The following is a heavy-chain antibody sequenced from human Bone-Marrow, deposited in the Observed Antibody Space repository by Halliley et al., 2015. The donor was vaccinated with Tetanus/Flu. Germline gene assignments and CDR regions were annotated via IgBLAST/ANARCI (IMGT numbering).Heavy chain of an antibody. CDR2: INYDGSKK. V-gene: IGHV3-33*01. J-gene: IGHJ6*02. CDR3: ARSGSYGSGKGYGMDV. D-gene: IGHD3-10*01. Sequence: SLRLSCAASGFKFINFGIHWVRQAPGKGLEWVAVINYDGSKKFYADSVKGRFTISRDTPKNTVTLQMNSLRGEDTALYYCARSGSYGSGKGYGMDVWGQGTRVIV. CDR1: GFKFINFG.